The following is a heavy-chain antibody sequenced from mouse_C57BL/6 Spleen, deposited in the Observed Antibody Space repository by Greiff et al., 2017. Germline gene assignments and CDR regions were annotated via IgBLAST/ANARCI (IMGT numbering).Heavy chain of an antibody. CDR3: ARLDYYGSSYPAWFAY. CDR2: IYPGGGYT. Sequence: QVQLQQSGAELVRPGTSVKMSCKASGYTFTNYWIGWAKQRPGHGLEWIGDIYPGGGYTNYNEKFKGKATLTADKSSSTAYMQFSSLTSEDSAIYYCARLDYYGSSYPAWFAYWGQGTLVTVSA. V-gene: IGHV1-63*01. D-gene: IGHD1-1*01. J-gene: IGHJ3*01. CDR1: GYTFTNYW.